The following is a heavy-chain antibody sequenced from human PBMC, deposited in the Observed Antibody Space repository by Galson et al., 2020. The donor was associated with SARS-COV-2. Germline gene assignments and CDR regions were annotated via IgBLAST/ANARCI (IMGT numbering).Heavy chain of an antibody. Sequence: ASVKVSCKASGYTFTSYGISWVRQAPGQGLEWMGWISAYNGNTNYAQKLQGRVTMTTDTSTSTAYMELRSLRSDDTAVYYCARDEDAYYDFWSGYWYGMDVWGQGTTVTVSS. V-gene: IGHV1-18*01. D-gene: IGHD3-3*01. CDR1: GYTFTSYG. J-gene: IGHJ6*02. CDR2: ISAYNGNT. CDR3: ARDEDAYYDFWSGYWYGMDV.